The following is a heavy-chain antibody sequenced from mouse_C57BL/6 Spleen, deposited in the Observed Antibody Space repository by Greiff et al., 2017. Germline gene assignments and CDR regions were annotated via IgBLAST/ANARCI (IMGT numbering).Heavy chain of an antibody. J-gene: IGHJ2*01. CDR2: IDPSDSYT. CDR1: GYTFTSYW. CDR3: ARGGSPYFDY. Sequence: QVQLQQSGAELVMPGASVKLSCKASGYTFTSYWMPWVKQRPGKGLEWIGEIDPSDSYTNYNQKCKGKSTLTVDKSSSTAYIQLSSLKSEDSAVYYCARGGSPYFDYWCQGTTLTVSS. V-gene: IGHV1-69*01. D-gene: IGHD1-1*01.